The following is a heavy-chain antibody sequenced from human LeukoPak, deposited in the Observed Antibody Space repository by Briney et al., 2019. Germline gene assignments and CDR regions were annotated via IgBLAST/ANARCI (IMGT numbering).Heavy chain of an antibody. D-gene: IGHD3-10*01. Sequence: GGSLRLSCAASGFTFSTYWMSWVRQAPGKGLEWVANIKQDGSEKFYVDSVKGRFTISRDNARNSLYLQMNSLRAEDTAVYYCARESLWFGESLDYWSQGTLVTVSS. J-gene: IGHJ4*02. CDR2: IKQDGSEK. V-gene: IGHV3-7*01. CDR1: GFTFSTYW. CDR3: ARESLWFGESLDY.